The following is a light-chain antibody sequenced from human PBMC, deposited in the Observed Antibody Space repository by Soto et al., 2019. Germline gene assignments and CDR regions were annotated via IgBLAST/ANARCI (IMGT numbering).Light chain of an antibody. V-gene: IGLV2-8*01. CDR1: SSDVGAYNY. CDR2: EVN. J-gene: IGLJ2*01. Sequence: QPVLTQPPSASGSPRQSVTISCTGTSSDVGAYNYVSWFQQHPGKAPKLLIYEVNKRPSGVPDRFSGSKSGNTASLTVSGLQAEDEAGYYCSSYAGSNNLVFGGGTKLTVL. CDR3: SSYAGSNNLV.